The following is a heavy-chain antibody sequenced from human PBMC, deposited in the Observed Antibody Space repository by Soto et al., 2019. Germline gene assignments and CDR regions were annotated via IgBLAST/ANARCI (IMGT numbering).Heavy chain of an antibody. J-gene: IGHJ3*02. Sequence: ASVKVSCKASGFTFTSSAVQWVRQARGQRLEWIGWIVVGSGNTNYAQKFQERVTITRDMSTSTAYMELSSLRSEDTAVYYCAAAIPKITDSSGRDAFDIWGQGTMVTVSS. D-gene: IGHD3-22*01. CDR3: AAAIPKITDSSGRDAFDI. CDR1: GFTFTSSA. V-gene: IGHV1-58*01. CDR2: IVVGSGNT.